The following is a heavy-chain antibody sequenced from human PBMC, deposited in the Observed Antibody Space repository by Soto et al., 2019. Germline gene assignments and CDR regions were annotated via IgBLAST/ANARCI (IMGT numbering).Heavy chain of an antibody. Sequence: QVQLDESGPGLVKPSETLSLTCTVSGGSISNFYWSWIRQSPGRGLEWIGYGYMYYSGSTYYNPSLESRVTISVDTSKNQISLRLTSVTADDTALYYCARGSLSTETANALDVWGPGTMVTVSS. CDR1: GGSISNFY. D-gene: IGHD2-21*02. V-gene: IGHV4-59*01. CDR3: ARGSLSTETANALDV. CDR2: MYYSGST. J-gene: IGHJ3*01.